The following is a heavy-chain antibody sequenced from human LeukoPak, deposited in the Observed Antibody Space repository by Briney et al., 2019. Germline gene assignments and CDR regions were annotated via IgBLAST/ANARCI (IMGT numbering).Heavy chain of an antibody. V-gene: IGHV3-7*01. CDR3: VRLWEFDY. Sequence: GGYLRLSCAASGFNFNDYWMTWVRQPPGKGLQWVARISQDGTETLYADSVKGRFTLSKDNADKSLYLQMNSLTTEDTAVYYCVRLWEFDYWGQGTLVTVSS. CDR1: GFNFNDYW. CDR2: ISQDGTET. D-gene: IGHD1-26*01. J-gene: IGHJ4*02.